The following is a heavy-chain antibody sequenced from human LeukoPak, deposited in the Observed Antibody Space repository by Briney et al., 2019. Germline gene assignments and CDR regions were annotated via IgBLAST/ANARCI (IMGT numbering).Heavy chain of an antibody. V-gene: IGHV1-18*01. Sequence: ASVKVSCKASGYTFTSYGISWVRQAPGQGLEWMGWISAYNGNTDYARKLQGRVTMTTDTSTSTAYMELRSLRSDDTAVYYCARYGDFWSGYSYYFGYWGQGTLVTVSS. CDR1: GYTFTSYG. CDR2: ISAYNGNT. D-gene: IGHD3-3*01. J-gene: IGHJ4*02. CDR3: ARYGDFWSGYSYYFGY.